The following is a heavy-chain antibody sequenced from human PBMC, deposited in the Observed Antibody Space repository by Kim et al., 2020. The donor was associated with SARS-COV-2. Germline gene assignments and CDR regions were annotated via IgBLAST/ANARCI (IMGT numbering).Heavy chain of an antibody. V-gene: IGHV3-49*02. Sequence: EYAASVKGRFIISRDDSKSIAYLQMNGLRTDDTAVYYCSRLAVAGDGYDYWGQGTLVTVSS. J-gene: IGHJ4*02. D-gene: IGHD6-19*01. CDR3: SRLAVAGDGYDY.